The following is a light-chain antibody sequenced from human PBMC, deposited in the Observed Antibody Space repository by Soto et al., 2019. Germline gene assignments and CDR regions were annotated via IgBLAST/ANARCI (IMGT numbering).Light chain of an antibody. CDR2: EAF. J-gene: IGKJ1*01. CDR3: QHYNTWT. Sequence: DIQMTQSPSTLSASVGDRVAIICRASDNIVHWVAWYQQKPGKAPKLLIYEAFTLQSGVSSRFSGNGSGTEFSLTISSLQADDFGSYYCQHYNTWTFGPGTKVDIK. V-gene: IGKV1-5*02. CDR1: DNIVHW.